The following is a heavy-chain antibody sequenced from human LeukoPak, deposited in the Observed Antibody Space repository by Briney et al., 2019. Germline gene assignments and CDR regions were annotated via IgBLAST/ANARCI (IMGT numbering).Heavy chain of an antibody. CDR1: GFTFSSYE. Sequence: TGGSLRLSCAASGFTFSSYEMSWVRQVPGKGLEWVSYIGGSGSAIYYADSVKGRFTISRDNDKNSLYLQMISLRAEDTGVYYCARDASLAGDRVEYWGQGTLVTVSS. CDR2: IGGSGSAI. V-gene: IGHV3-48*03. D-gene: IGHD3-16*01. CDR3: ARDASLAGDRVEY. J-gene: IGHJ4*02.